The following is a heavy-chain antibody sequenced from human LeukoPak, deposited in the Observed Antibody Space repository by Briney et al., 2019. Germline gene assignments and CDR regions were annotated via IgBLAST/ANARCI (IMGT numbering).Heavy chain of an antibody. Sequence: GGSLRLSCAASGFIVSSNYMSWARQAPGKGLEWVSLSNTDGTTDYADSVKGRFTISRDKSKNTLSLQMNSLRVEDTAVYYCARDATSIAARPSSFDYWGQGTLVTVSS. CDR2: SNTDGTT. CDR3: ARDATSIAARPSSFDY. J-gene: IGHJ4*02. CDR1: GFIVSSNY. D-gene: IGHD6-6*01. V-gene: IGHV3-53*01.